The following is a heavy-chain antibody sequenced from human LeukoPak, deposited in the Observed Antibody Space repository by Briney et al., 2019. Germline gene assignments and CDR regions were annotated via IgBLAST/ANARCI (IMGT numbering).Heavy chain of an antibody. J-gene: IGHJ4*02. CDR3: ARDSPEMATMMLH. V-gene: IGHV1-2*02. Sequence: ASVKVSCKASGYTFTGYYMHWVRQAPGQGLEWMGWINPNSGGTNYAQKFQGRVTITADKSTSTAYMELSSLRSEDTAVYYCARDSPEMATMMLHWGQGTLVTVSS. CDR1: GYTFTGYY. CDR2: INPNSGGT. D-gene: IGHD5-24*01.